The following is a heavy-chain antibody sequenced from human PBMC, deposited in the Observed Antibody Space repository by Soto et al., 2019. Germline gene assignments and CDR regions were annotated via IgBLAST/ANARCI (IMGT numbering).Heavy chain of an antibody. Sequence: GGSLRLSCAASGFTFSNAWMNWVRQAPGKGLEWVGRIKSKTDGGTTDYAAPVKGRFTISRDDSKNTLYLQMNSLKTEDTAVYYCTTDIDDYCSSTSCPNYYYGMDVWGQGTTVTVSS. CDR2: IKSKTDGGTT. CDR1: GFTFSNAW. V-gene: IGHV3-15*07. D-gene: IGHD2-2*01. CDR3: TTDIDDYCSSTSCPNYYYGMDV. J-gene: IGHJ6*02.